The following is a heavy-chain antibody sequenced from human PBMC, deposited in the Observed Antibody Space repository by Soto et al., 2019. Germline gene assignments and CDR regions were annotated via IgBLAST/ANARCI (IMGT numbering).Heavy chain of an antibody. Sequence: PGGSLRLSCAASGFTFSNYAIHWVRQAPGKGLEWVAVISYDGSNKYYADSVKGRFAISRDNSKNTLYLQMNSLRPEDTAVYYCARDSGSIYYYYYYAMDVWGQGTTVTVSS. D-gene: IGHD3-10*01. CDR1: GFTFSNYA. CDR3: ARDSGSIYYYYYYAMDV. J-gene: IGHJ6*02. V-gene: IGHV3-30*09. CDR2: ISYDGSNK.